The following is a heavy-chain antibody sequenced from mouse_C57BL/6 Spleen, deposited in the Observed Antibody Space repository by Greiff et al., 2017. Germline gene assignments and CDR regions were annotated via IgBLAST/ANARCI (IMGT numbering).Heavy chain of an antibody. D-gene: IGHD4-1*01. V-gene: IGHV1-82*01. CDR3: ARELSWFAY. CDR1: GYAFSSPW. J-gene: IGHJ3*01. CDR2: IYLGDGDT. Sequence: VQLQQPGPELVKPGAPVKIPCKALGYAFSSPWMNWVKQRLGQGRVWIGRIYLGDGDTNYNGKFKGKATLTADKSSSTADMQLSSLTSEDSAVYFGARELSWFAYWGQGTLVTVAA.